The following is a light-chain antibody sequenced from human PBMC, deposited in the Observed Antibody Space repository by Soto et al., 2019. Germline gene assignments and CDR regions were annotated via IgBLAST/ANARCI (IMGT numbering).Light chain of an antibody. V-gene: IGKV1-39*01. CDR2: AAP. CDR1: QSIRRY. Sequence: DMHLRKSQSSLSGSLGDEAFSPRGACQSIRRYRHWYQQTPGKAPKLLIYAAPSLQSGVPSRFSGSGSGTDCTLTISSLQPEDFATYYCQHSYSTRWTFGQGTKVDIK. CDR3: QHSYSTRWT. J-gene: IGKJ1*01.